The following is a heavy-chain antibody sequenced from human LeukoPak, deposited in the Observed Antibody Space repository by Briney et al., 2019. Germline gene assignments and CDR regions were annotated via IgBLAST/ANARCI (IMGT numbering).Heavy chain of an antibody. CDR1: GFTFSSYA. J-gene: IGHJ6*03. CDR2: ISYDGSYK. Sequence: GGSLRLSCAASGFTFSSYAKHWVRQAPGKGLEWVAVISYDGSYKYYADSVNGRFTISRDNSKNTLYLQMNSLRAEDTAVYYCARVGPWVNPDYYYYYMDVWGKGTTVTVSS. V-gene: IGHV3-30*03. CDR3: ARVGPWVNPDYYYYYMDV. D-gene: IGHD1-14*01.